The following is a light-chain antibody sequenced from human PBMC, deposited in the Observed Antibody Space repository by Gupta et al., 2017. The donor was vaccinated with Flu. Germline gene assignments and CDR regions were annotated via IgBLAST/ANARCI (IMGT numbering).Light chain of an antibody. Sequence: DIQMTQSPSSLSASVGDRVTITCRASESIDSYLNWYQQKPGRAPRFLIYGASTLQGGVPSRFSGSGSGTEFTLTITPLQPEDFATYYCQLSNSVPYTFGQGTKLEIK. CDR3: QLSNSVPYT. CDR2: GAS. V-gene: IGKV1-39*01. CDR1: ESIDSY. J-gene: IGKJ2*01.